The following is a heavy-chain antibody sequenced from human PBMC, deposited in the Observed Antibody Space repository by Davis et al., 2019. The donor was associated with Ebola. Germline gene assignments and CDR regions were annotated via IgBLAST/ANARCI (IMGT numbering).Heavy chain of an antibody. CDR3: ARVRGGDYSFDY. D-gene: IGHD3-10*01. CDR1: GYTFTSYA. CDR2: INAGNGNT. V-gene: IGHV1-3*01. Sequence: AASVKVSCKASGYTFTSYAMHWVRQAPGQRLEWMGWINAGNGNTKYSQKFQGRVTITRDTSASTAYMSRSSLRSEDTSVYDCARVRGGDYSFDYWRQRTLVTVSS. J-gene: IGHJ4*02.